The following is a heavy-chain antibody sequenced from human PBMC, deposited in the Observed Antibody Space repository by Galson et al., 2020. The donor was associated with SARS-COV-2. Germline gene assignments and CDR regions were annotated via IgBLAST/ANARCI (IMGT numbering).Heavy chain of an antibody. CDR1: GYSFTSYW. J-gene: IGHJ5*02. CDR2: IYPGDSDT. CDR3: ARHKGGLWFGELLSVKSDWFDP. V-gene: IGHV5-51*01. D-gene: IGHD3-10*01. Sequence: GESLKISCKGSGYSFTSYWIGWVRQMPGKGLEWMGIIYPGDSDTRYSPSFQGQVTISADKSISTAYLQWSSLKASDTAMYYCARHKGGLWFGELLSVKSDWFDPWGQGTLVTVSS.